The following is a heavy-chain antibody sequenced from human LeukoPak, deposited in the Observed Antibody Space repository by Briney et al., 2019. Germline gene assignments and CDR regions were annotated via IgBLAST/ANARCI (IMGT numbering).Heavy chain of an antibody. D-gene: IGHD1/OR15-1a*01. Sequence: SETLSLTCNVPGGSFTNYYWSWIRQTPEKGLEWIGQINHSGDTSYNPSLRSRVTLSVDRSKNQFSLKVTSVTAADTAVYYCARGPGTVGLSPWGQGALVTVSS. J-gene: IGHJ5*02. V-gene: IGHV4-34*01. CDR3: ARGPGTVGLSP. CDR1: GGSFTNYY. CDR2: INHSGDT.